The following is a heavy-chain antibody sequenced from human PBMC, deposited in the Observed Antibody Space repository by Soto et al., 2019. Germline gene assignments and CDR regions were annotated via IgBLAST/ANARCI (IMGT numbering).Heavy chain of an antibody. CDR3: ARGIAAMSLSWLGP. D-gene: IGHD6-13*01. CDR2: IKPKSGGT. V-gene: IGHV1-2*02. Sequence: QAQLVQSGAEVKKPGASVKVSCMASGYTFSGNYLHWVRQAPGQGREWMGWIKPKSGGTGYAQKFQGRVTMTTDTSTSTAYMELSSLRSAATPVYYCARGIAAMSLSWLGPWGQGTLVTVSS. J-gene: IGHJ5*02. CDR1: GYTFSGNY.